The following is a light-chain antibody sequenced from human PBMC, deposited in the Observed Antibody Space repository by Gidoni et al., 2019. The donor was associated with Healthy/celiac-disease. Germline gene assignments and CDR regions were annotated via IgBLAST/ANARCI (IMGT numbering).Light chain of an antibody. CDR1: QSVSSY. J-gene: IGKJ3*01. CDR2: DAS. CDR3: QQRSNWFT. Sequence: EIVLTQSPATLSLSPGERATLSCRASQSVSSYVTWYQQKPSQAPRLLIYDASNRATGIPARISGSGSGTDFTLTISSLEPEDFAVYYCQQRSNWFTFGPGTKVDIK. V-gene: IGKV3-11*01.